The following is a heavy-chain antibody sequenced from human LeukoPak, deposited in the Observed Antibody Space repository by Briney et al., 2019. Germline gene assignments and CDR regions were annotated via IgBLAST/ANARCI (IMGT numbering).Heavy chain of an antibody. J-gene: IGHJ4*02. V-gene: IGHV1-2*04. CDR1: GYTFTGYY. D-gene: IGHD2-2*01. Sequence: GASVKVSCKASGYTFTGYYMHWVRQAPGQGLEWMGWINPNSGGTNYAQKFQGWVTMTRDTSISTAYMELSRLRSDDTAVYYCARGRCVGSTNCYYFDSWGQGTLVTVSS. CDR2: INPNSGGT. CDR3: ARGRCVGSTNCYYFDS.